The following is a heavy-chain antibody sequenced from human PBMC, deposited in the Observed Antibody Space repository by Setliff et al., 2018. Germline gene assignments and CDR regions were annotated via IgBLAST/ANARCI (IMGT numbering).Heavy chain of an antibody. CDR2: IYPGDSDT. J-gene: IGHJ1*01. CDR3: ARRAVTAEYFQH. D-gene: IGHD4-17*01. Sequence: PGESLKISCKGSGYSFTTYWIGWVRQMPGKGLEWMGIIYPGDSDTRYSPSFQGQVTISADKSISTAYLQLSSLKASDTAIYYCARRAVTAEYFQHWGRGTLVTVSS. CDR1: GYSFTTYW. V-gene: IGHV5-51*01.